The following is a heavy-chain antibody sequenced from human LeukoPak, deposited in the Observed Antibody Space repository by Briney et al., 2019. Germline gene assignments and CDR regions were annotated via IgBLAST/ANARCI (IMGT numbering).Heavy chain of an antibody. V-gene: IGHV4-4*07. Sequence: SETLSLTCTVSGGSVGSYYWSGIRQPAGKGLEWIGRMFISGSTYYNPSLKNRVAMSVDTSKNQFSLKLSSVTAADTAVYYCAKDVSMHGSDYRWYFDLWGRGTLVTVSS. CDR1: GGSVGSYY. D-gene: IGHD1-26*01. J-gene: IGHJ2*01. CDR2: MFISGST. CDR3: AKDVSMHGSDYRWYFDL.